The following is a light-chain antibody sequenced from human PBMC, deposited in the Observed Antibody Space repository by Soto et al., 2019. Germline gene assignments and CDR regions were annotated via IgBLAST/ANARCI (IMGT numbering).Light chain of an antibody. CDR1: QSVSSSY. V-gene: IGKV3-20*01. J-gene: IGKJ1*01. CDR2: GAS. CDR3: QQYGSSPWT. Sequence: EIVFTHSPGTLSLSPGGRATLSCRASQSVSSSYLAWYQQKPGQAPRLLIYGASSRATGIPDRFSGSGSGTDFTLTISRLEPEDFAVYYCQQYGSSPWTFGQGTKV.